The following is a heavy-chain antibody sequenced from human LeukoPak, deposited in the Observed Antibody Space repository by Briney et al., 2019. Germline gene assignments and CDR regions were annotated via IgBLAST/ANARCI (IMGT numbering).Heavy chain of an antibody. V-gene: IGHV3-48*04. CDR1: GFTFSSYG. CDR2: ISSSGNSI. J-gene: IGHJ4*02. Sequence: SGGSLRLSCAASGFTFSSYGMSWVRQAPGKGLEWVSYISSSGNSISYADSVKGRFTISRDNAKNSLYLQMNSLRAEDTAVYYCAQGYDSSGYYSYSYYFDYWGQGTLVTVSS. CDR3: AQGYDSSGYYSYSYYFDY. D-gene: IGHD3-22*01.